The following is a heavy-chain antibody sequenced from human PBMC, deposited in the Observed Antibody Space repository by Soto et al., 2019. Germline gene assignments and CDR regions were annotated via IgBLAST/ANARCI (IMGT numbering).Heavy chain of an antibody. Sequence: EVQLVESGGGLVQPGGSLRLSCAASGFTFSSYSMNWVRQAPGKGLEWVSYISSSSSTIYYADSVKGRFTISRDNAKNSLYLQMNSLRAEDTAVYYCARVKNFYYYYMDVWDKGTTVTVSS. CDR2: ISSSSSTI. CDR3: ARVKNFYYYYMDV. CDR1: GFTFSSYS. V-gene: IGHV3-48*01. J-gene: IGHJ6*03.